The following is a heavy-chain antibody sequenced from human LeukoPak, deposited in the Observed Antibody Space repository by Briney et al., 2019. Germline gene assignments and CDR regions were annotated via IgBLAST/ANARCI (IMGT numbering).Heavy chain of an antibody. V-gene: IGHV3-74*01. J-gene: IGHJ4*02. CDR1: GFTFSSHW. Sequence: GGSLRLSCVASGFTFSSHWMHWVRRAPGKGLVWVSRINSDGSSTSYADSVKGRFTISRDNAKNTLYLQMNSLRAEDTAVYYCARVLGLVRATEPPGYWGQGTLVTVSS. D-gene: IGHD1-14*01. CDR2: INSDGSST. CDR3: ARVLGLVRATEPPGY.